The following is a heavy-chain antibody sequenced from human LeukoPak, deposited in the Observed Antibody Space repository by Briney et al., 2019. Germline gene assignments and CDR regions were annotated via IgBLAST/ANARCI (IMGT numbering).Heavy chain of an antibody. J-gene: IGHJ4*02. D-gene: IGHD4-17*01. CDR2: MNPNSGNT. V-gene: IGHV1-8*01. Sequence: ASVKVSCKASGYTFTGYDINWVRQATGQGLEWMGWMNPNSGNTGYAQKFQGRVTMTRNTSISTAYMELSSLRSEDTAVYYCANTLPEADYGDYVYWGQGTLVTVSS. CDR3: ANTLPEADYGDYVY. CDR1: GYTFTGYD.